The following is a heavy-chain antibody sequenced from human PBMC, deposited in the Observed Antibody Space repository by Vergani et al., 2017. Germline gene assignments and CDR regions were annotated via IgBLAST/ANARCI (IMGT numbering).Heavy chain of an antibody. CDR1: GFTFSSYA. CDR3: ARDGSSWGPYYFNY. D-gene: IGHD6-13*01. J-gene: IGHJ4*02. CDR2: ISGSGGST. Sequence: EVQLLESGGGLVQPGGSLRLSCAASGFTFSSYAMSWVRQAPGKGLEWVSAISGSGGSTYYADSVKGRFTISRDTSKTTLYLQMNSLRAEDTAVYYCARDGSSWGPYYFNYWGQGTLVTVSS. V-gene: IGHV3-23*01.